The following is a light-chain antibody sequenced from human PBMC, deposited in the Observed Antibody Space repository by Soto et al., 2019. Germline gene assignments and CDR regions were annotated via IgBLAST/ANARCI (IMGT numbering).Light chain of an antibody. V-gene: IGLV1-47*01. Sequence: QSALTQPPSASGTPGQRVTISCSGSSSNIGSDYVYWYQQFQGTAPKLLIYRNNQRPSGVPDRFSGSKSGTSASPAISGLRSEDEADYYCAAWDDSLSGYVFGTGTKVTVL. CDR3: AAWDDSLSGYV. J-gene: IGLJ1*01. CDR1: SSNIGSDY. CDR2: RNN.